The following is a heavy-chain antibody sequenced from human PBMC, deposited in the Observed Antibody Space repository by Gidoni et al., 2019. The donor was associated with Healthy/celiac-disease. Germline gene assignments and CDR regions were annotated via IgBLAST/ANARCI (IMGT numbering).Heavy chain of an antibody. Sequence: QVQLQQWGAGLLKPSETLSLTCAVYGGSFRGYYWSWIRQPPGKGLEWIGEINHSGSTNYNPSLKSRVTISVDTSKNQFSLKLSSVTAADTAVYYCARIWVPAAANGYFQHWGQGTLVTVSS. V-gene: IGHV4-34*01. D-gene: IGHD2-2*01. J-gene: IGHJ1*01. CDR1: GGSFRGYY. CDR3: ARIWVPAAANGYFQH. CDR2: INHSGST.